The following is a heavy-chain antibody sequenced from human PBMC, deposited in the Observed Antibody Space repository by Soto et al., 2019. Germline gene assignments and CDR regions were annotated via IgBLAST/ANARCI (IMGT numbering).Heavy chain of an antibody. Sequence: GGSLRLSCAASGFTFSSYSMNWVRQAPGKGLEWVSYISSSSSTIYYADSVKGRFTISRDNAKNSLYLQMNSLRAEDTAVYYCAKITMVRGVIMVPLYYYYYMDVWGKGTTVTVSS. V-gene: IGHV3-48*01. J-gene: IGHJ6*03. CDR3: AKITMVRGVIMVPLYYYYYMDV. CDR2: ISSSSSTI. D-gene: IGHD3-10*01. CDR1: GFTFSSYS.